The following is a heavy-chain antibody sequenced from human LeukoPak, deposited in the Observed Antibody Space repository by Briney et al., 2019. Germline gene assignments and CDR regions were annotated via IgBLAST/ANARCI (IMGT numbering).Heavy chain of an antibody. CDR2: IIPIFGTA. CDR1: GGTFSSYA. Sequence: SVKVSCKASGGTFSSYAISWVRQAPGQGLEWMGGIIPIFGTANYAQKFQGRVTITTDESTSTAYMELSSLRSEDTAVYYCAILNTMIVESYMDVWGKGTTVTVPS. D-gene: IGHD3-22*01. V-gene: IGHV1-69*05. J-gene: IGHJ6*03. CDR3: AILNTMIVESYMDV.